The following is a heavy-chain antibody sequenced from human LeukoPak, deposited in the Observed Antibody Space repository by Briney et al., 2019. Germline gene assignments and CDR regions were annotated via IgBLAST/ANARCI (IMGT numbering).Heavy chain of an antibody. Sequence: SSQTLSLTCTVSGGSISSGSYYWSWIRQPPGKGLEWIGYIYYSGSTNYNPSLKSRVTISVDTSKNQFSLKLSSVTAADTAVYYCARAQFGVVIPCNWFDPWGQGTLVTVSS. CDR1: GGSISSGSYY. D-gene: IGHD3-3*01. CDR2: IYYSGST. CDR3: ARAQFGVVIPCNWFDP. J-gene: IGHJ5*02. V-gene: IGHV4-61*01.